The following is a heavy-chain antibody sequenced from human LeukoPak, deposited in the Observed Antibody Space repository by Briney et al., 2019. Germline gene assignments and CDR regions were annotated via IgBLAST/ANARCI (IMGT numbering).Heavy chain of an antibody. D-gene: IGHD1-26*01. CDR2: IWYDGSNK. CDR3: ATLVGATTRDY. V-gene: IGHV3-33*01. Sequence: GRSLRLSCAASGFTFSSYGMHWVRQAPGKGLEWVAVIWYDGSNKYYAGSVKGRFTISRDNSKNTLYLQMNSLRAEDTAVYYCATLVGATTRDYWGQGTLVTVSS. CDR1: GFTFSSYG. J-gene: IGHJ4*02.